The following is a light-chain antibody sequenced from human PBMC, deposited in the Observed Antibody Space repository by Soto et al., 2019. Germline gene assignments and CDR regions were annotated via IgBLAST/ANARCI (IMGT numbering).Light chain of an antibody. Sequence: IVLTQSPATLSLSQGERATLYXRASHSIITNLSWYPQISGXAPRXXXSDXSSRATASPTRLSGSGSAAEFTLTISSLQSEDFSAYFWQQYNTGTPTFGQGTKVDIK. CDR1: HSIITN. CDR2: DXS. J-gene: IGKJ1*01. CDR3: QQYNTGTPT. V-gene: IGKV3-15*01.